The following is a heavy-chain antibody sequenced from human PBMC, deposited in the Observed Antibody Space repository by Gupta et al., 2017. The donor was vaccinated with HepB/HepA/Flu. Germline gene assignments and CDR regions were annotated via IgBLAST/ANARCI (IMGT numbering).Heavy chain of an antibody. CDR2: IFYTGST. CDR1: GVSIISSNYY. V-gene: IGHV4-39*01. Sequence: QVQLQESGPGLVKSSETLSLTCTVSGVSIISSNYYWGWIRQPPGKGLEYIGSIFYTGSTYYNPSLKSRVTISIDTSKNQFSLKLSCVTAADTAVYFCATPLYFYWYMDVWGKGTTVTVSS. J-gene: IGHJ6*03. CDR3: ATPLYFYWYMDV.